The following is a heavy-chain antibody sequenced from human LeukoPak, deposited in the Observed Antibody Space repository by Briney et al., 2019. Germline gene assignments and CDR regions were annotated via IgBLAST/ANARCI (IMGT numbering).Heavy chain of an antibody. CDR1: GYTFTRYD. CDR3: ARGLWGDFWSGDYYYYYMDV. CDR2: MNHNRGDT. Sequence: GASVNVSCKASGYTFTRYDINWVRQATGQGLEWMGWMNHNRGDTGYAQKFQGRVTITRHTSISTAYMALSSLRSEDTAVYYCARGLWGDFWSGDYYYYYMDVWGKGTTVTVSS. D-gene: IGHD3-3*01. V-gene: IGHV1-8*03. J-gene: IGHJ6*03.